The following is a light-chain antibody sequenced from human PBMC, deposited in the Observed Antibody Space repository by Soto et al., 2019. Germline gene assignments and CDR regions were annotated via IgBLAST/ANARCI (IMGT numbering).Light chain of an antibody. CDR1: QSVSSN. CDR2: GAS. CDR3: QQYNSYSWT. V-gene: IGKV3-15*01. J-gene: IGKJ1*01. Sequence: EIVLTQSPSSLSASVGERATISCRASQSVSSNLAWYQQKPGQAPRLLIYGASTRASGIPARVSGSGSGTDFTLTISSLQPEDVATYYCQQYNSYSWTFGQGTKVDNK.